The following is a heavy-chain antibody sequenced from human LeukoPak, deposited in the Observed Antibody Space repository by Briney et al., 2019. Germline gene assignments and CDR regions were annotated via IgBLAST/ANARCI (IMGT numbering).Heavy chain of an antibody. V-gene: IGHV4-4*07. CDR3: ARDWYSSTWYYIDN. Sequence: SETLSLTCTVSGGSISSYYWNWIRQPAGKGLEWIGRIDTSGSTNYNPSLKSRVTMSVDTSRNQFSLKLSSVTAADTAVYYCARDWYSSTWYYIDNWGQGTLVTVSS. CDR1: GGSISSYY. D-gene: IGHD2-2*01. CDR2: IDTSGST. J-gene: IGHJ4*02.